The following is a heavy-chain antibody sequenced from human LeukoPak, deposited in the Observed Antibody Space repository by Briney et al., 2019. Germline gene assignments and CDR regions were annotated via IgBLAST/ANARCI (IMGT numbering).Heavy chain of an antibody. V-gene: IGHV4-59*01. CDR1: GGSISSYY. J-gene: IGHJ4*02. Sequence: SETLSLTCTVSGGSISSYYWTWIRQPPGKGLEWIGYIYYSGSTNYNPSLKSRVTMSVDTSKNQFSLKLSSVTAADTAVYYCASISEQQLVTDWGQGTLVTVSS. D-gene: IGHD6-13*01. CDR3: ASISEQQLVTD. CDR2: IYYSGST.